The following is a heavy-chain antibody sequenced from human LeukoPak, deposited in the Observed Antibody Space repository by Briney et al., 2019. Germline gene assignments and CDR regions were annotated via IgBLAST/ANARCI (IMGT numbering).Heavy chain of an antibody. J-gene: IGHJ4*02. V-gene: IGHV1-8*01. CDR3: ARVLRVRGVITFGY. D-gene: IGHD3-10*01. CDR2: MNPNSGNT. Sequence: ASVKVSCKASGYTFTSYDINWVRQATGQGLEWMGWMNPNSGNTGYAQKFQGRVTMTRNTSISTAYMELSSLRSEDTAVYYCARVLRVRGVITFGYWGQGTLVTVSS. CDR1: GYTFTSYD.